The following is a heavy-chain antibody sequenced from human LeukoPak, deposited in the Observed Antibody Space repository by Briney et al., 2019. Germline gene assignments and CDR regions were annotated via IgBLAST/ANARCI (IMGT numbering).Heavy chain of an antibody. CDR3: AKNSYITMVRGVAVDY. Sequence: GGSLRLSCAASGFTFSSYEMNWVRQAPGKGLEWVSYISSSSSTIYYADSVKGRFTISRDNSKNTLYLQMNSLRAEDTAVYYCAKNSYITMVRGVAVDYWGQGTLVTVSS. J-gene: IGHJ4*02. V-gene: IGHV3-48*03. D-gene: IGHD3-10*01. CDR1: GFTFSSYE. CDR2: ISSSSSTI.